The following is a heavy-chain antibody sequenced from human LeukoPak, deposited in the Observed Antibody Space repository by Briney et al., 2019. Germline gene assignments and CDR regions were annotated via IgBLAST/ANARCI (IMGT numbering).Heavy chain of an antibody. D-gene: IGHD2-15*01. J-gene: IGHJ5*02. CDR2: INHSGST. Sequence: PSETLSLTCAVYGGSFSGYYWSWIRQPPGKGLEWIGEINHSGSTNYNPSLKSRVTISVDTSKNQFSLKLSSVTAADTAVYYCARGAPDCSGGSCYGDRFDPWGQGTLVTVSS. CDR1: GGSFSGYY. CDR3: ARGAPDCSGGSCYGDRFDP. V-gene: IGHV4-34*01.